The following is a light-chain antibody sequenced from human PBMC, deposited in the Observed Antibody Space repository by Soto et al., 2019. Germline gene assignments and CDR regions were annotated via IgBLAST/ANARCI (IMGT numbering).Light chain of an antibody. Sequence: DIQMTQSPSTLSASVGDRVTITCRASQNIRSWLAWYQQKPGKAPKLLIYKASNLESGVPSRFSASGSGTEFTLPISSLQPDDFGTYYCQQYDVYSKFGQGTRVDVK. V-gene: IGKV1-5*03. J-gene: IGKJ1*01. CDR2: KAS. CDR1: QNIRSW. CDR3: QQYDVYSK.